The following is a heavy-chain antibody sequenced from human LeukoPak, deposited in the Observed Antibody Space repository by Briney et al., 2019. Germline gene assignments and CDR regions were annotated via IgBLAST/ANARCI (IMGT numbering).Heavy chain of an antibody. Sequence: PSETLSLTCTVSGGSISSGIYHGGWIRQPPGQGLEWIGTIYHTGTTHYNPSLKSRVTISVDTSRNQFSLTLNSMTAADTAVYYCAIYTNSAAGYWGQGALVAVSS. D-gene: IGHD2-2*02. CDR2: IYHTGTT. CDR3: AIYTNSAAGY. J-gene: IGHJ4*02. CDR1: GGSISSGIYH. V-gene: IGHV4-39*01.